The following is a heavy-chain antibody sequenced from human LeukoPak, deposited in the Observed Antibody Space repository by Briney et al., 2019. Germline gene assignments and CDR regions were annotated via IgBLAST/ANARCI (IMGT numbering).Heavy chain of an antibody. CDR1: GGTFSSYA. J-gene: IGHJ5*02. D-gene: IGHD1-7*01. Sequence: ASVKVSCKASGGTFSSYAISWVRQPPAQGLEWMGGIIPIFGTANYAQKFQGRVTITTDESTSTAYMELSSLRSEDTAVYYCARDNYAGANWFDPWGQGTLVTVSS. CDR2: IIPIFGTA. CDR3: ARDNYAGANWFDP. V-gene: IGHV1-69*05.